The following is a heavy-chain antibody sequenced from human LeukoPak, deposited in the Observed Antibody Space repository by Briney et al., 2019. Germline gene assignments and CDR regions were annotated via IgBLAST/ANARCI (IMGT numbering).Heavy chain of an antibody. CDR3: ARVAGYCSSTSTAGGSCYSPDY. V-gene: IGHV1-2*06. CDR1: GYTFTGYY. Sequence: ASVKVSCKASGYTFTGYYMHWVRQAPGQGLEWMGRINPNSGGTNYAQKFQGRVTMTRVTSISTAYMELSRLRSDDTAVYYCARVAGYCSSTSTAGGSCYSPDYWGQGTLVTVSS. CDR2: INPNSGGT. D-gene: IGHD2-2*01. J-gene: IGHJ4*02.